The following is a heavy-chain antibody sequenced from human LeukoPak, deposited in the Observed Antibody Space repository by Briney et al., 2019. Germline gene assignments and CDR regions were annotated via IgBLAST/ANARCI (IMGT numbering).Heavy chain of an antibody. CDR1: GYIFTSYW. J-gene: IGHJ3*02. D-gene: IGHD3-9*01. CDR3: ARASSWLHTDAFDI. Sequence: GESLKISCKGSGYIFTSYWIGWVRQMSGEGLEWMGIIYPRDSDTRYSPSFQGQVTISADKSISTAYLQWSSLKPSDTAMYYCARASSWLHTDAFDIWGQGTIVTVSS. V-gene: IGHV5-51*01. CDR2: IYPRDSDT.